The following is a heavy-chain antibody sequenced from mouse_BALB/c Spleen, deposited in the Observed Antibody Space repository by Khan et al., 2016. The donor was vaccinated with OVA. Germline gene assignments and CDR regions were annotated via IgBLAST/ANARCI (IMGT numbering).Heavy chain of an antibody. CDR1: GYTFTDYY. CDR2: ISPGSGDT. D-gene: IGHD1-2*01. V-gene: IGHV1-77*01. CDR3: ARRNYFGYTFAY. Sequence: QVQLQQSGAELARPGASVKLSCKASGYTFTDYYINWVKLRTGQGLEWIGEISPGSGDTYYNERFKGQATLTADKSSSTAYMQHSSLTSEASAVYFCARRNYFGYTFAYWGQGTLVTVSA. J-gene: IGHJ3*01.